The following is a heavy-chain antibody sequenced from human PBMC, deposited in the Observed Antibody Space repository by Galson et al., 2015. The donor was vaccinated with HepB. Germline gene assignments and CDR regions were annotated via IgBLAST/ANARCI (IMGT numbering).Heavy chain of an antibody. J-gene: IGHJ3*02. CDR3: AIGIAAAVQRSHAFDI. D-gene: IGHD6-13*01. CDR1: GFTFSSYA. Sequence: SLRLSCAASGFTFSSYAMSWVRQAPGKGLEWVSAISGSGGSTYYANSVKGRFTISRDNSKNTLYLQMNSLRAGDTAVYYCAIGIAAAVQRSHAFDIWGQGTMVTVSS. V-gene: IGHV3-23*01. CDR2: ISGSGGST.